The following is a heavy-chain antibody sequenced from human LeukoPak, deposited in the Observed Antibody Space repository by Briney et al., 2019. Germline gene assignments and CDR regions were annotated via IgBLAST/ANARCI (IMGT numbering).Heavy chain of an antibody. V-gene: IGHV4-30-2*01. CDR2: IYHSGST. D-gene: IGHD5-18*01. J-gene: IGHJ5*02. CDR1: GGSISSGCYS. Sequence: SETLSLTCAVSGGSISSGCYSWSWIRQPPGKGLEWIGYIYHSGSTYYNPSLKSRVTISVDRSKNQFSLKLSSVTAADTAVYYCASSRAMDTAMVTWGQGTLVTVSS. CDR3: ASSRAMDTAMVT.